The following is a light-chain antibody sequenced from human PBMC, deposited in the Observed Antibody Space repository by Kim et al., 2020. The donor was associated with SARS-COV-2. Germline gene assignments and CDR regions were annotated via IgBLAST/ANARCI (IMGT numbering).Light chain of an antibody. V-gene: IGLV2-14*03. CDR1: SSDVGGYNL. Sequence: QSALTQPASVSGSPGQSITISCTGTSSDVGGYNLVSWYQQHPGKVPKLMIYDVSNRPSGVSNRFSGSKSGSTASLTISGLQAEDEADYYCTSYTISSTFVFGTGTKVTVL. CDR3: TSYTISSTFV. CDR2: DVS. J-gene: IGLJ1*01.